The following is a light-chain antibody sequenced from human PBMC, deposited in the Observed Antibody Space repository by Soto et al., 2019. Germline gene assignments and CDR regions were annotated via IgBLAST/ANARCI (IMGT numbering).Light chain of an antibody. J-gene: IGKJ1*01. V-gene: IGKV3-15*01. Sequence: EIVMTQSPATLSVSPGERATLSCRASQSVSNNLAWYQKKPGQAPRLLIYGASTRATGIPARFSGSGSGTEFTLTISSLQSEYFAFYYGQQYNNWWTFGQGTRVDIK. CDR1: QSVSNN. CDR3: QQYNNWWT. CDR2: GAS.